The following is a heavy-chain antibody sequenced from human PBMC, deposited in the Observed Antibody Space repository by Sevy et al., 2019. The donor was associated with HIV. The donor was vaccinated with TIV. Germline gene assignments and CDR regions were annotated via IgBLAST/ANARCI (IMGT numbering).Heavy chain of an antibody. CDR2: IWYDGRNK. CDR1: GFNLRNYG. Sequence: GSLRLSCAASGFNLRNYGMHWVRQAPGKGLEWVAVIWYDGRNKDYGDSVKGRFTISRDNSKNTVYLQMNSLRAEDTALYYCARAEGRRYFDPSGWFDPWGQGTLVTVSS. CDR3: ARAEGRRYFDPSGWFDP. J-gene: IGHJ5*02. D-gene: IGHD3-9*01. V-gene: IGHV3-33*01.